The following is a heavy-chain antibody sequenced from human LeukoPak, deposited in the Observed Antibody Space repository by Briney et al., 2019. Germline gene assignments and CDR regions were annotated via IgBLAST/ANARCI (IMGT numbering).Heavy chain of an antibody. Sequence: GGSLRLSCAASGFTFSGSAMHWVRQASGKGLEWVGRIRSKANSYATAYAASVKGRFTISRDDSKNTAYLQMNSLKTEDTAVYYCVRGAKCSGADCDSTKEYVYYFDYWGQGTLVTVSS. V-gene: IGHV3-73*01. J-gene: IGHJ4*02. D-gene: IGHD6-25*01. CDR2: IRSKANSYAT. CDR1: GFTFSGSA. CDR3: VRGAKCSGADCDSTKEYVYYFDY.